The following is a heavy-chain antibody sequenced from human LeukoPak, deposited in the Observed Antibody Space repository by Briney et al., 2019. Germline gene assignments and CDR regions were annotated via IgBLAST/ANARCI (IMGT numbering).Heavy chain of an antibody. V-gene: IGHV4-34*01. J-gene: IGHJ6*03. CDR2: INHSGST. D-gene: IGHD2-2*01. CDR3: ARAIRRLYYYYYMDV. Sequence: SVTLTLTCAVYGGSFSGYYWGWIRQPPGKGLEWIGEINHSGSTNYNPSLKSRVTISVDTSKNQFSLKLSSVTAADTAVYYCARAIRRLYYYYYMDVWGKGTTVTVSS. CDR1: GGSFSGYY.